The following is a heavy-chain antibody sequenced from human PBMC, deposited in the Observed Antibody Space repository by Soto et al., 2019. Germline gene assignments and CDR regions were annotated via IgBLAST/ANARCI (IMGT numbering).Heavy chain of an antibody. D-gene: IGHD2-15*01. J-gene: IGHJ4*02. CDR3: AKDESGVVSATDY. CDR2: VSGNGGST. Sequence: GGSLRLSCAASGFTFSSYAMSWVRQAPGMGLEWISTVSGNGGSTYYADSVKGRFTISRDNSKNTLYLQMHSLRAEDTALYYCAKDESGVVSATDYWGQGTLVTVSS. V-gene: IGHV3-23*01. CDR1: GFTFSSYA.